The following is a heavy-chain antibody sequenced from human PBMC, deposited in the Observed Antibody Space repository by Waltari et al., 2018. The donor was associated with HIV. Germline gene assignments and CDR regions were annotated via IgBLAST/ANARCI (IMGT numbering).Heavy chain of an antibody. CDR1: GGSISRRSYY. J-gene: IGHJ6*02. Sequence: QLQLQESGPGLVKPSETLSLTCPVSGGSISRRSYYWGWIRQPPGKGLEWIGSIYYSGSTYYNPSLKSRVTISVDTSKNQFSLKLSSVTAADTAVYYCARDKGMDVWGQGTTVTVSS. V-gene: IGHV4-39*07. CDR2: IYYSGST. CDR3: ARDKGMDV.